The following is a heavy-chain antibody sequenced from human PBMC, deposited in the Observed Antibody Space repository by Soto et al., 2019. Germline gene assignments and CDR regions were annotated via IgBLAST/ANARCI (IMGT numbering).Heavy chain of an antibody. CDR1: GGSISSGGYY. CDR3: ARVTFGEFDP. D-gene: IGHD3-16*01. V-gene: IGHV4-31*03. J-gene: IGHJ5*02. CDR2: IYYSGST. Sequence: QVQLQESGPGLVKPSQTLSLTCTVSGGSISSGGYYWSWIRQHPGKGLEWIGYIYYSGSTYYNPSLKRRVNISVDTSKTQFSLKVSSVTAADTAVYYCARVTFGEFDPWGQGTLVTVSS.